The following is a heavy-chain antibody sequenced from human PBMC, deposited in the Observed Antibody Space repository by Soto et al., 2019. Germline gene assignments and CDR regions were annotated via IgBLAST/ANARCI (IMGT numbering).Heavy chain of an antibody. J-gene: IGHJ6*02. D-gene: IGHD3-22*01. V-gene: IGHV3-48*02. CDR3: ARDPSYYYDSSGYYSAYGMDV. CDR2: ISSSSSTI. CDR1: GFTFSSYS. Sequence: TGGSLRLSCAASGFTFSSYSMNWVRQAPGKGLEWVSYISSSSSTIYYADSVKGRFTISRDNAKNSLYLQMNSLRDEDTAVYYCARDPSYYYDSSGYYSAYGMDVWGQGTTVTVSS.